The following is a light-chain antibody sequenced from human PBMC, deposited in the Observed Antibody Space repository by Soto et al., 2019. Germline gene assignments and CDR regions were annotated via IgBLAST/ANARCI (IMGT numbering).Light chain of an antibody. CDR2: SNT. J-gene: IGLJ2*01. CDR1: SSNIGSRT. Sequence: QPVLTQPPSASGTPGQRITISCSGSSSNIGSRTVNWYQQFPGTAPKVLIYSNTQRPSGVPDRFSASKSGTTASLAISGLQSEDEADYYCAAWDDSLNGHVFGGGTKVTVL. V-gene: IGLV1-44*01. CDR3: AAWDDSLNGHV.